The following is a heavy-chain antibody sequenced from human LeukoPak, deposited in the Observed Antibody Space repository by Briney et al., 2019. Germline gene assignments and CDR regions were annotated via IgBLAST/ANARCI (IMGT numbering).Heavy chain of an antibody. V-gene: IGHV1-46*01. CDR1: GDTFTSYY. Sequence: GASVKVSCRASGDTFTSYYMHWVRQAPGQGLEWMGIINPSGGSTSYAQKFQGRVTMTRDMSTSTVYMELSSLRSEHTAVYYCARDASSGYLYLPSPYFDYWGQGTLVTVSS. J-gene: IGHJ4*02. CDR3: ARDASSGYLYLPSPYFDY. CDR2: INPSGGST. D-gene: IGHD3-22*01.